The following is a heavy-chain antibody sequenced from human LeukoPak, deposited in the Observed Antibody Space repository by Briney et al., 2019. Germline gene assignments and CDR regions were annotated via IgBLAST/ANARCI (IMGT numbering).Heavy chain of an antibody. D-gene: IGHD6-19*01. Sequence: SETLSLTCTVSGGSISTSNYHWGWTRQPPGKGLEWIGSIYYSGSTYYNPSLKSRVTISLDTSKNQFSLKLSSVTAADTAVYYCARGAGWYHYWGQGTLVTVSS. CDR3: ARGAGWYHY. CDR2: IYYSGST. CDR1: GGSISTSNYH. J-gene: IGHJ4*02. V-gene: IGHV4-39*01.